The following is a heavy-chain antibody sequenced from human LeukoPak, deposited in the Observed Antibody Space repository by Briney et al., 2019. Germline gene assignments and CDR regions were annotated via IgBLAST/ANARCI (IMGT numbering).Heavy chain of an antibody. Sequence: ASVKVSCKASGGTFSSYAISWVRQAPGQGLEWMGGIIPIFGTANYAQKFQGRVTITADESTSTAYMELSSLRSEDTAVHYCAREPVPNGGNYYFDYWGQGTLVTVSS. D-gene: IGHD4-23*01. V-gene: IGHV1-69*13. CDR3: AREPVPNGGNYYFDY. CDR1: GGTFSSYA. CDR2: IIPIFGTA. J-gene: IGHJ4*02.